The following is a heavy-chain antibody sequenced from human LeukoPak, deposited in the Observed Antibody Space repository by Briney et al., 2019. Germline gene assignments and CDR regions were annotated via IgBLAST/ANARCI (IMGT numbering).Heavy chain of an antibody. Sequence: GGSLRLSCAASGFSVSSNYMSWVRQAPGKGLEWVSVIYSGGSIYYAGSVKGRFTISRDNSKNTLYLQMNSLRAEDTAVYYCARVGGNRPWYFDLWGRGTLVTVSS. J-gene: IGHJ2*01. D-gene: IGHD4-23*01. CDR2: IYSGGSI. CDR1: GFSVSSNY. CDR3: ARVGGNRPWYFDL. V-gene: IGHV3-53*01.